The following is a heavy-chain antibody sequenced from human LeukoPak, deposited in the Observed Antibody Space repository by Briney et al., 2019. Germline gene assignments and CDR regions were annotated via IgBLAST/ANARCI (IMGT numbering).Heavy chain of an antibody. V-gene: IGHV1-2*04. CDR3: ARGLAYYYDSSGYYPYYFDY. CDR2: INPNSGGT. D-gene: IGHD3-22*01. CDR1: GYTFTNYY. J-gene: IGHJ4*02. Sequence: GASVKVSCKASGYTFTNYYMHWVRQAPGQGLEWMGWINPNSGGTNYAQKFQGWVTMTRDTSISTAYMELSRLRSDDTAVYYCARGLAYYYDSSGYYPYYFDYWGQGTLVTVSS.